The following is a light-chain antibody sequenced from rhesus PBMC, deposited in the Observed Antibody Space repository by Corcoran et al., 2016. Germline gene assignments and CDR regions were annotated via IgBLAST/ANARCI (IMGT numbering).Light chain of an antibody. CDR3: MQALASPYT. Sequence: DIVMTQAPLSLPVTPGEPASISCRSSQSLLDSDDGNTYLDWYLQRPGQSPQLLFYEVSNRASGVPDRFSGSGSGTDFTLKSSRVEAEDVGVYSCMQALASPYTFGQGTKVEIK. J-gene: IGKJ2*01. V-gene: IGKV2-104*02. CDR2: EVS. CDR1: QSLLDSDDGNTY.